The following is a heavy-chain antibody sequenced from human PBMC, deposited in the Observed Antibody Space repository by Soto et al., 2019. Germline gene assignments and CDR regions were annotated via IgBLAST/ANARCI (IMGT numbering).Heavy chain of an antibody. V-gene: IGHV3-49*03. CDR2: IRSKAYGGTT. D-gene: IGHD3-3*01. CDR3: TRVDRFLVPNYYMDV. CDR1: GFTFGDYA. J-gene: IGHJ6*03. Sequence: GGSLRLSCTASGFTFGDYAMSWFRQAPGKGLEWVGFIRSKAYGGTTEYAASVKGRFTISRDDSKSIAYLQMNSLKTEDTAVYYCTRVDRFLVPNYYMDVWGKGTTVTVSS.